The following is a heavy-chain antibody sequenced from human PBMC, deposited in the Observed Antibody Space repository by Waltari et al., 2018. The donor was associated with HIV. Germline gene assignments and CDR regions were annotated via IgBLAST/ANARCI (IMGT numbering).Heavy chain of an antibody. CDR2: FWPDGNTR. J-gene: IGHJ4*02. Sequence: QVHLVESGGTVVQPGKSLRLSCVTDGFTLTDYAMSWFRQTPGGGLQWVAIFWPDGNTRFYAPFVRGRFSISRDNTKKTVFLQMRALRADDTGVYFCARQGNTGTYFGGHRWGRGT. V-gene: IGHV3-33*01. CDR3: ARQGNTGTYFGGHR. D-gene: IGHD3-10*01. CDR1: GFTLTDYA.